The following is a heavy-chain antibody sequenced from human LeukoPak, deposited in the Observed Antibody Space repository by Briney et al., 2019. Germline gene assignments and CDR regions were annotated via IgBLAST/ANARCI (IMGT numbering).Heavy chain of an antibody. J-gene: IGHJ6*02. Sequence: SETLSLTCNVSGGSIRSHYWSWIRQPPGKGLEWIGEINHSGSTNYNPSLKSRVTISVDTSKNQFSLKLSSVTAADTAVYYCARGGVVGAAAGYYYYYGMDVWGQGTTVTVSS. CDR2: INHSGST. V-gene: IGHV4-34*01. CDR1: GGSIRSHY. D-gene: IGHD6-13*01. CDR3: ARGGVVGAAAGYYYYYGMDV.